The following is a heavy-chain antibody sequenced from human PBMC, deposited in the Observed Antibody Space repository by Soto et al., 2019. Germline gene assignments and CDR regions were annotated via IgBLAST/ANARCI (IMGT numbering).Heavy chain of an antibody. J-gene: IGHJ4*02. Sequence: GGSLRLSCAAPEVTFRSYVMSWVRRAPGKGLEWVSGISGSGGSTYYADSVKGRFTISRDNSKNTLFLQMNSLKAEDTAVYYCARDCPSPQIYDSCGPLDSWGPGTLVTVSS. D-gene: IGHD3-22*01. V-gene: IGHV3-23*01. CDR2: ISGSGGST. CDR1: EVTFRSYV. CDR3: ARDCPSPQIYDSCGPLDS.